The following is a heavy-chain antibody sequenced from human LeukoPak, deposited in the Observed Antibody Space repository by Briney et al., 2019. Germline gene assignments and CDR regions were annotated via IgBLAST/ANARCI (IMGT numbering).Heavy chain of an antibody. V-gene: IGHV3-7*01. CDR1: GFTFSSYW. Sequence: GGSLRLSCAASGFTFSSYWMSWVRQAPGKGLEWVANIKQDGSEKYYVDSVKGRLTISRDNAKNSLYLQMNSLRAADTAVYYCARTRLRYFDWLLYDAFDIWGQGTMVTVSS. J-gene: IGHJ3*02. CDR3: ARTRLRYFDWLLYDAFDI. D-gene: IGHD3-9*01. CDR2: IKQDGSEK.